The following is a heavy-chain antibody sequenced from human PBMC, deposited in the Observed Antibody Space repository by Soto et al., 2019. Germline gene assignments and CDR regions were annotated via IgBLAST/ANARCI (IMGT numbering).Heavy chain of an antibody. Sequence: GASVKVSCKASGYTFTSYDMHWVRQSPGQRLEWMGWINANSGNTGYAQKFQGRVTMTRNTSISTAYMELSSLRSEDTAVYYCARDSRYSSGWYYFDYWGQGTLVTVSS. CDR2: INANSGNT. J-gene: IGHJ4*02. D-gene: IGHD6-19*01. V-gene: IGHV1-8*02. CDR3: ARDSRYSSGWYYFDY. CDR1: GYTFTSYD.